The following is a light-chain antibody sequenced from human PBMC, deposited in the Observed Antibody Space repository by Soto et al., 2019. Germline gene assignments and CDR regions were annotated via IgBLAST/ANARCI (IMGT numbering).Light chain of an antibody. CDR2: GES. CDR1: QSVSSSY. CDR3: QQYGSSPFT. Sequence: EIVLTQSPVTLSLSPGERATLSWRASQSVSSSYLAWYQQKPGQAPRLLIYGESSRATGIPDRFSGSGSGTDFTLTISRLEPEDFAVYYCQQYGSSPFTFGPGTKVDI. V-gene: IGKV3-20*01. J-gene: IGKJ3*01.